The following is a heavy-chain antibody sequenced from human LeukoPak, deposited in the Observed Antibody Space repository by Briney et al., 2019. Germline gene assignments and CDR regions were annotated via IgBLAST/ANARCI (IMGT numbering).Heavy chain of an antibody. CDR2: ISAYNGNT. J-gene: IGHJ3*02. V-gene: IGHV1-18*01. Sequence: GASVKVSCKASGYTFTSYGISWVRQAPGQGLEWMGWISAYNGNTNYAQKLQGRVTMTTDTSTSTAYMELRSLRSDDTAVYYCARGTTVTTSQPDAFDIWGQGTMVTVSS. CDR3: ARGTTVTTSQPDAFDI. D-gene: IGHD4-17*01. CDR1: GYTFTSYG.